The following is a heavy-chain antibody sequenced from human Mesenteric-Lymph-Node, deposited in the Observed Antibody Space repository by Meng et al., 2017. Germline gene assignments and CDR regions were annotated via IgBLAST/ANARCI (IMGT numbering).Heavy chain of an antibody. J-gene: IGHJ3*02. Sequence: GESLKISCVASGFTFSGHWMNWVRQSPQRGLEYVANIKNDGSEKHYADSVKGRFTISRDNAYNSLFLQMNSLRVEDTAVYYFGTYYYGSGTSYIWGPGTMVTVSS. CDR3: GTYYYGSGTSYI. D-gene: IGHD3-10*01. CDR1: GFTFSGHW. CDR2: IKNDGSEK. V-gene: IGHV3-7*03.